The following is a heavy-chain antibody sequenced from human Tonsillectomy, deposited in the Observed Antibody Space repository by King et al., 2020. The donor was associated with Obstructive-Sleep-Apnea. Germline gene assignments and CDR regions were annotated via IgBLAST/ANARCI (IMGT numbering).Heavy chain of an antibody. J-gene: IGHJ6*02. Sequence: QLQESGPGLVKPSQTLSLNCTVSGGSISSGGYYWSWIRQHPGKGLEWIGYIYYSGSTYYNPSLKSRVTISVDTSKNQFSLKLSSVTAADTAVYYCARASLAGSYYYYYGMDVWGQGTTVTVSS. V-gene: IGHV4-31*03. CDR1: GGSISSGGYY. CDR3: ARASLAGSYYYYYGMDV. D-gene: IGHD6-19*01. CDR2: IYYSGST.